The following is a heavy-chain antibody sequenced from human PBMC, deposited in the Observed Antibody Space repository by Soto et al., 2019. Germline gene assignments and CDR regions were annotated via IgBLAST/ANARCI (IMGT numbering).Heavy chain of an antibody. CDR1: DGSLSGSY. CDR3: ARSVAVPGAHIDY. J-gene: IGHJ4*02. CDR2: VYYTGST. Sequence: SETQSLPCSVSDGSLSGSYWSWIRQSHGKGLEWLGYVYYTGSTNYSPSLRSRVSISVDTSKNEFSLRLSSVTAADTAVYFCARSVAVPGAHIDYWGQGTQVSVS. V-gene: IGHV4-59*01. D-gene: IGHD6-19*01.